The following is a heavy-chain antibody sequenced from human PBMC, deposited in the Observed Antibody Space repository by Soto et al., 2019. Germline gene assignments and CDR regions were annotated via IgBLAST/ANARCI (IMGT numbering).Heavy chain of an antibody. V-gene: IGHV1-2*04. Sequence: ASVKVSCKASGYTFTGYYMHWVRQAPGQGLEWMGWINPNSGGTNYAQKFQGWVTMTRDTSISTAYMELSRLRSDDTAVYYCARGVYGSGSREYYYYYYGMDVWGQGTTVTVSS. CDR1: GYTFTGYY. J-gene: IGHJ6*02. D-gene: IGHD3-10*01. CDR2: INPNSGGT. CDR3: ARGVYGSGSREYYYYYYGMDV.